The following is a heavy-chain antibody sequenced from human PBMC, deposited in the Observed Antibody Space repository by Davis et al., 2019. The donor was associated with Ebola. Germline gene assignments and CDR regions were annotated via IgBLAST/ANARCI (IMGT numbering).Heavy chain of an antibody. Sequence: ASAQVSCKASGYRFTSYYMHWVRQAPGQGLEWMGIINPITGGTSYAQNFQVRVNMTRDTSTSTVYMELSSLRSEDTAVYYCAREGGSYYDSSGYVFDIWGQGTMVKVSS. V-gene: IGHV1-46*01. D-gene: IGHD3-22*01. CDR1: GYRFTSYY. J-gene: IGHJ3*02. CDR3: AREGGSYYDSSGYVFDI. CDR2: INPITGGT.